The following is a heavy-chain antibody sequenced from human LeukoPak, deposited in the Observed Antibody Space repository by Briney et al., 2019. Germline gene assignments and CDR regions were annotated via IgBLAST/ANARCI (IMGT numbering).Heavy chain of an antibody. Sequence: VASVKVSCKASGYTFTSYGISWVRQAPGQGLEWMGWISAYNGNTNYAQKFQGRVTITTDESTSTAYMELSSLRSEDTAVYYCARTISSSWYNWFDPWGQGTLVTVSS. V-gene: IGHV1-18*01. D-gene: IGHD6-13*01. J-gene: IGHJ5*02. CDR3: ARTISSSWYNWFDP. CDR1: GYTFTSYG. CDR2: ISAYNGNT.